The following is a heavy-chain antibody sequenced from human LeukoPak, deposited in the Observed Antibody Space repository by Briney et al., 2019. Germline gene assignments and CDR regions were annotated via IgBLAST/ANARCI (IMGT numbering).Heavy chain of an antibody. J-gene: IGHJ4*02. CDR1: GYTFTGYY. D-gene: IGHD1-26*01. V-gene: IGHV1-2*02. CDR3: ARSGVEWELLS. CDR2: INPNSGGT. Sequence: ASVKVSXKASGYTFTGYYMHWVRQAPGQGLEWMGWINPNSGGTNYAQNFEGRVTMTRDTSISTAYMELSRLRSDDTAVYYCARSGVEWELLSWGQGTLVTVSS.